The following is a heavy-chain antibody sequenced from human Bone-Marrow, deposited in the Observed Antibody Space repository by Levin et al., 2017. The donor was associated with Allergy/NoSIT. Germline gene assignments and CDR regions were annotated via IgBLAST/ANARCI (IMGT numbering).Heavy chain of an antibody. Sequence: SQTLSLTCSISGGAVSMSYWNWIRQTPGKGLEWIGEIRHGEDTNYNPSLKSRVKISVDRSSNQVSLNLTSVTAADTGAYYCARIRGGQDIGYGMDTWGLGTTVTVSS. CDR1: GGAVSMSY. V-gene: IGHV4-34*01. J-gene: IGHJ6*02. CDR3: ARIRGGQDIGYGMDT. CDR2: IRHGEDT. D-gene: IGHD2-15*01.